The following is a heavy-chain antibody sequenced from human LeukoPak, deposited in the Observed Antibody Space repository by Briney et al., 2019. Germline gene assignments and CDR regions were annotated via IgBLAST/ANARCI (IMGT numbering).Heavy chain of an antibody. J-gene: IGHJ4*02. Sequence: PSETLSLTCTVSGYSISSGYYWGWIRQPPGKGLEWIGSIYHSGSTYYNPPLKSRVTISVDTSKNQFSLKLSSVTAADTAVYYCAGEEMANDYWGQGTLVTVSS. D-gene: IGHD5-24*01. CDR3: AGEEMANDY. V-gene: IGHV4-38-2*02. CDR1: GYSISSGYY. CDR2: IYHSGST.